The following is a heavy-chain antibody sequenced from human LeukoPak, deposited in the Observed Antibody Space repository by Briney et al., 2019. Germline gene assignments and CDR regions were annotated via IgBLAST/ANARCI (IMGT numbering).Heavy chain of an antibody. J-gene: IGHJ4*02. CDR1: GYSFTSSD. Sequence: GASVKVSCKASGYSFTSSDINWVRQAAGQGLEWMGWINPNSGRTGYAQKFQGRVTMTANTSISTAYMELSSLRFDDTAVYYCARGRSGLAPAGTYDYWGQGTLITVSS. V-gene: IGHV1-8*01. CDR2: INPNSGRT. CDR3: ARGRSGLAPAGTYDY. D-gene: IGHD6-13*01.